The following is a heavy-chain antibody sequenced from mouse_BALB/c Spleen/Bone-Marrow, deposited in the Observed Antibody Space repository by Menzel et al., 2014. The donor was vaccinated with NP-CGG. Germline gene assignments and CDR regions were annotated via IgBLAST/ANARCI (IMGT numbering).Heavy chain of an antibody. CDR1: GFTFSSFG. Sequence: EVKVKESGGGLVQPGGSRKLSCAASGFTFSSFGMHWVRQAPEKGLEWVAYISSGSSTIYYADTVKGRFTISRDNPKNTLFLQMTSLRSEDTAMYYCASDYDYFDYWGQGTTLTVSS. V-gene: IGHV5-17*02. CDR2: ISSGSSTI. J-gene: IGHJ2*01. CDR3: ASDYDYFDY. D-gene: IGHD2-4*01.